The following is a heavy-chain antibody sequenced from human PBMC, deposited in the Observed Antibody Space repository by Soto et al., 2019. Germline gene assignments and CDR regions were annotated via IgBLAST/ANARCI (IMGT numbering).Heavy chain of an antibody. Sequence: QVQLVESGGGVVQPGRSLRLSCAASGFTFSSYGMHWVRQAPGKGLEWVAVISYDGSNKYYADSVKGRFTISRDNSKNTRYLQMNSLRAEDTAVYYCAKDRGSSWYYYGMDVWGQGTTVTVSS. V-gene: IGHV3-30*18. CDR2: ISYDGSNK. CDR3: AKDRGSSWYYYGMDV. CDR1: GFTFSSYG. D-gene: IGHD6-13*01. J-gene: IGHJ6*02.